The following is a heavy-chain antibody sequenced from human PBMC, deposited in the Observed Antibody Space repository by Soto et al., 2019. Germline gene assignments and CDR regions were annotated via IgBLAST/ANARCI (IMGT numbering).Heavy chain of an antibody. D-gene: IGHD2-15*01. CDR2: ISWNSGSI. J-gene: IGHJ3*02. CDR3: ATLYCSGGSCYSMQDAFDI. CDR1: GFTFDDYA. Sequence: EVQLVESGGGLVQPGRSLRLSCAASGFTFDDYAMHWVRQAPGKGLEWVSGISWNSGSIDYADSVKGRFTISRDNAKNSLYLQMNSLRAEDTALYYCATLYCSGGSCYSMQDAFDIWGQGTMVTVSS. V-gene: IGHV3-9*01.